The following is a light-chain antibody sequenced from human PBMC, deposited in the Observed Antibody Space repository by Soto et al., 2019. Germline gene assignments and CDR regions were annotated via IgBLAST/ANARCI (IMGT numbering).Light chain of an antibody. CDR1: QSVSSN. J-gene: IGKJ5*01. CDR2: DAS. Sequence: EIVMTQSPATLSVSPGARAPLSCRASQSVSSNLAWYQQRPGQAPRLLIYDASTRATGIPARFSGSGSGTEFILTISSLQSEDFGVYYCQQYNNWPPITFGQGTRLEIK. CDR3: QQYNNWPPIT. V-gene: IGKV3D-15*01.